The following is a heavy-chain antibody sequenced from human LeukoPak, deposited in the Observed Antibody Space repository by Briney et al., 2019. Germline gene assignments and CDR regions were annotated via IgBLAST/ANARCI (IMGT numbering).Heavy chain of an antibody. D-gene: IGHD3-22*01. V-gene: IGHV3-20*04. J-gene: IGHJ4*02. Sequence: PGGSLRLSCAASGFTFDDYCMSWVRPAPGKGLEWVSGINWNGGSTGYADPVKGRFTISRDNAKNSLYLQMNSLRAEDTALYYCARDYWDSSGYLDYWGQGTLVTVSS. CDR2: INWNGGST. CDR1: GFTFDDYC. CDR3: ARDYWDSSGYLDY.